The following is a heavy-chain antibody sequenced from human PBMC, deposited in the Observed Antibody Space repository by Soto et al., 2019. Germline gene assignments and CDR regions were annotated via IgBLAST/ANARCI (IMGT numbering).Heavy chain of an antibody. J-gene: IGHJ5*02. D-gene: IGHD3-10*02. CDR2: MSPDSGTT. CDR3: SSGRPTTVVPIDVRRGANGFDP. Sequence: QVQLVQSGAEVKKPGASVRVSCKASGYTFTTYDINWVRQAAGQGLEWMGWMSPDSGTTGYAQKFQGRVTMTRDTSITTAYLELTSLKSEDTAVYYCSSGRPTTVVPIDVRRGANGFDPWGQGTLVTVSS. CDR1: GYTFTTYD. V-gene: IGHV1-8*01.